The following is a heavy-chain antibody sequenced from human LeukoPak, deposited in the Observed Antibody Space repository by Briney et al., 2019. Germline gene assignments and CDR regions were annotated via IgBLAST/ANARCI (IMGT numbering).Heavy chain of an antibody. CDR2: IYYSGST. D-gene: IGHD2-8*01. CDR3: AREGYCTNGVCSDAFDI. V-gene: IGHV4-59*01. J-gene: IGHJ3*02. Sequence: PSETLSLTCTVSGGSISSYYWSWIRQPPGKGLEWIGYIYYSGSTNYNPSLKSRVTISVDTSKNQFSLKLSSVTAADTAVYYCAREGYCTNGVCSDAFDIWGQGTMVTVSS. CDR1: GGSISSYY.